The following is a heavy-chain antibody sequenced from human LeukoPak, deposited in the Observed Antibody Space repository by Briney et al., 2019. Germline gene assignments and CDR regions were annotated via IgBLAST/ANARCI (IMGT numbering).Heavy chain of an antibody. J-gene: IGHJ4*02. D-gene: IGHD1-1*01. CDR3: AKAPFRTGYFDY. Sequence: PGGSLRLSCAASGFTFNIYGMSWVRQAPGKGLEWVSTISGSGGTTSYADSVKGRFIISRDNSKNSLYLQMNSLRAEDTAVYYCAKAPFRTGYFDYWGQGTLVTVSS. V-gene: IGHV3-23*01. CDR2: ISGSGGTT. CDR1: GFTFNIYG.